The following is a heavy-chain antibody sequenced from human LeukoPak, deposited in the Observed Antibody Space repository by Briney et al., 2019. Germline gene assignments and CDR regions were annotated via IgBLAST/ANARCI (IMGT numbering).Heavy chain of an antibody. D-gene: IGHD3-22*01. J-gene: IGHJ4*02. Sequence: PGGSLRLSCAASGFTFSSYAMSWVRQAPGKGLEWVSGMSGSGGSTYYADSVKGRFTITRDNSKNTLYVQMNSLRAEDTAVYYCAKEKALVVITYFDYWGQGTLVTVSS. CDR1: GFTFSSYA. CDR3: AKEKALVVITYFDY. CDR2: MSGSGGST. V-gene: IGHV3-23*01.